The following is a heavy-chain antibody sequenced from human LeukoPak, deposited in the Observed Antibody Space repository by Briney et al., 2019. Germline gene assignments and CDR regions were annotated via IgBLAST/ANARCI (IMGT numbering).Heavy chain of an antibody. CDR2: IDHSGST. D-gene: IGHD4/OR15-4a*01. CDR1: GGSFSGFY. V-gene: IGHV4-34*01. CDR3: ARGDDGPTHYFDY. J-gene: IGHJ4*02. Sequence: SETLSLTCAVYGGSFSGFYWSWIRQPPGKGLEWIGEIDHSGSTTYNPSLKSRVTIAVDTSKNQFSLKLSSVTAADTAVYYCARGDDGPTHYFDYWGPGSLVSVSS.